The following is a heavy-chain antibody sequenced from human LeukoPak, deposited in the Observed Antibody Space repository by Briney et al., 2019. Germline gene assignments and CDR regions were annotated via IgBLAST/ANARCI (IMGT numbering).Heavy chain of an antibody. Sequence: SETLSLTCTVSGGSFSSYYWSWIRQPPGKGLEWIGYIYYSGSTNYNPSLKSRVTISIDTSKNQFSLKLTSVTAADTAVYYCARDLVTVTKGFDIWGQGTMVSVSS. D-gene: IGHD4-17*01. CDR1: GGSFSSYY. CDR2: IYYSGST. CDR3: ARDLVTVTKGFDI. J-gene: IGHJ3*02. V-gene: IGHV4-59*01.